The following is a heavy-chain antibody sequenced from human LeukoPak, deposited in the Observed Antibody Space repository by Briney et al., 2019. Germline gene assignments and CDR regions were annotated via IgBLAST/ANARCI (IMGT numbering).Heavy chain of an antibody. CDR1: GFTFSSYA. CDR3: ARDGSGRVPEMSAPDY. D-gene: IGHD3-10*01. CDR2: ISGSGGST. J-gene: IGHJ4*02. V-gene: IGHV3-23*01. Sequence: GGSLRLSCAASGFTFSSYAMSWVRQAPGKGLEWVSAISGSGGSTYYADSVKGRFTISRDNAKNSLFLQMNSLRAEDTAVYYCARDGSGRVPEMSAPDYWGQGTLVTVSS.